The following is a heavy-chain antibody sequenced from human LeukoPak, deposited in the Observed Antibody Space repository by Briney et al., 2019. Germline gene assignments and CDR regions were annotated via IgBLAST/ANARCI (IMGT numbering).Heavy chain of an antibody. Sequence: GGSLRLSCVASGFGLSGSGMTWVRQAPGKGLEWISYISASGTLTHYADSVEGRFTISRDNAKNSLYLQMNSLRAEDTAVYYCARDVTSDRELIKYQFDYWGQGTLVTVSS. V-gene: IGHV3-48*01. D-gene: IGHD3-10*01. J-gene: IGHJ4*02. CDR2: ISASGTLT. CDR3: ARDVTSDRELIKYQFDY. CDR1: GFGLSGSG.